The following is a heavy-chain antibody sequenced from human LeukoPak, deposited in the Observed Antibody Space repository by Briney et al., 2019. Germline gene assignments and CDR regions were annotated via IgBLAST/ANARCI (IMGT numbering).Heavy chain of an antibody. CDR1: GGSISSYY. CDR3: ARTPDIAVAGTRWFDP. CDR2: IYYSGRT. Sequence: SGTLSLTCTVSGGSISSYYWSWIRQPPGKGLEGIGYIYYSGRTNYNPSLKSRVTISVDTSKNQFSLKLSSVTAADTAVHYCARTPDIAVAGTRWFDPWGQGTLVTVSS. J-gene: IGHJ5*02. V-gene: IGHV4-59*01. D-gene: IGHD6-19*01.